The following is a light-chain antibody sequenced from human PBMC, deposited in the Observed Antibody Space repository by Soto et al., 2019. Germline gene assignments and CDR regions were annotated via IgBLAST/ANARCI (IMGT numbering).Light chain of an antibody. CDR3: QQYKNWPPIT. CDR2: GAS. V-gene: IGKV1-6*02. CDR1: QAIATD. J-gene: IGKJ5*01. Sequence: AIQLTQSPSSLSASVGDTVTITCRAGQAIATDLGWYQQKPGKAPELLIYGASGLRGGVPSRFSGSGSVRDFTLTISSLQSEDFAVYYCQQYKNWPPITFGQGTRLE.